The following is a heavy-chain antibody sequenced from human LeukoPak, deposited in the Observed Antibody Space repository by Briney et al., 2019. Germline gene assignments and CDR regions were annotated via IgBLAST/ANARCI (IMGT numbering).Heavy chain of an antibody. V-gene: IGHV3-7*01. D-gene: IGHD3-10*01. CDR3: ASYYYGSGTSLGY. J-gene: IGHJ4*02. Sequence: GGSLRLSCAASGFTFSSYSMNWVRQAPGKGLEWVDNINQDASEKYYVESVKGRFAISRDNAKNSLYLQMNSLRAEDTAVYYCASYYYGSGTSLGYWGQGTLVTVSS. CDR2: INQDASEK. CDR1: GFTFSSYS.